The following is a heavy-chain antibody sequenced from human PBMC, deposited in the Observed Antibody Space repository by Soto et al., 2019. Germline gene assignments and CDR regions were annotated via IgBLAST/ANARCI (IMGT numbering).Heavy chain of an antibody. CDR1: GFSVTTSGVG. CDR3: AHRLRWLANFDY. J-gene: IGHJ4*02. Sequence: QITLKESGPTQVKPTQTLTLTCTFSGFSVTTSGVGVGWIRQPPGKALEWLALIYWNDDKRYSPSLKSRLTITEDTSKNQVVLTMTNRDPVDTATYCCAHRLRWLANFDYWGQGTLVTVSS. CDR2: IYWNDDK. D-gene: IGHD6-19*01. V-gene: IGHV2-5*01.